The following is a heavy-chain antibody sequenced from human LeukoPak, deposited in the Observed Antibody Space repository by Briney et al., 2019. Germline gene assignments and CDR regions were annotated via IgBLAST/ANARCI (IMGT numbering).Heavy chain of an antibody. J-gene: IGHJ4*02. CDR2: IRYDGSNK. Sequence: GRSLRLSCAASGFTFSSYGMHWVRQAPGKGLEWVAFIRYDGSNKYYADSVKGRFTISRDNSKNTLYLQMNSLRAEDTAVYYCAKDLPQALDYWGQGTLVTVSS. CDR3: AKDLPQALDY. CDR1: GFTFSSYG. V-gene: IGHV3-30*02.